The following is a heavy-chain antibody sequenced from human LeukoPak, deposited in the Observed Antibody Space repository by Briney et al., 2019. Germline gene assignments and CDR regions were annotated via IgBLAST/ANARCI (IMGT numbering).Heavy chain of an antibody. CDR2: IYYSGST. J-gene: IGHJ4*02. CDR1: GGSIGSGDYY. Sequence: PSQTLSLTCTVSGGSIGSGDYYWSWIRQPPGKGLEWIVYIYYSGSTYYNPSLKSRVTISVDTSKNQFSLKLSSVTAADTAVYYCASWDIVARYFDYWGQGTLVTVSS. V-gene: IGHV4-30-4*01. D-gene: IGHD5-12*01. CDR3: ASWDIVARYFDY.